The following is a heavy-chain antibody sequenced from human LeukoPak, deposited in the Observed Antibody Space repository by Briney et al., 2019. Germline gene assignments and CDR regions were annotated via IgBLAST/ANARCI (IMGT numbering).Heavy chain of an antibody. CDR1: GFTFTSYA. Sequence: GGSLRLSCAASGFTFTSYAMSWVRQAPGKGLEWVSAISSSSGTTYYADSVKGRFTISRDNSKNTLYMQMHSLRAEDTAVYYCAKALGSIVVTTTDYWGQGTLVTVSS. D-gene: IGHD5-12*01. CDR2: ISSSSGTT. V-gene: IGHV3-23*01. J-gene: IGHJ4*02. CDR3: AKALGSIVVTTTDY.